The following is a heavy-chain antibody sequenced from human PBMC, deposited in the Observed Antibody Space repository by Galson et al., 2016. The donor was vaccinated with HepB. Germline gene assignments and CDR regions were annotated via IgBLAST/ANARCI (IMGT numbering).Heavy chain of an antibody. V-gene: IGHV3-23*01. CDR3: ARDPSYYSGMDV. CDR1: GFTFSSYS. Sequence: SLRFSCAASGFTFSSYSMAWVRQAPGKGLEWVSGLTSSGGSTHYTDSVKGRFTISRDNAKNTLYLQMNSLRAEDTAVYYCARDPSYYSGMDVWGQGTTVTVSS. CDR2: LTSSGGST. J-gene: IGHJ6*02.